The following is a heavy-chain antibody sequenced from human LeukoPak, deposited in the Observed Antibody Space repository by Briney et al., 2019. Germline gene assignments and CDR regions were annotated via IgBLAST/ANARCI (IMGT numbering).Heavy chain of an antibody. CDR3: ARDRQSGY. D-gene: IGHD3-3*01. Sequence: ASVKVSCKASGYTFINYGITRVRQAPGQGLEWMGWISPYNGNTNYAQNLQGRVTMTTDTSTNTAYLELRSLNSDDTAVYYCARDRQSGYWGQGTLVTVSS. V-gene: IGHV1-18*01. CDR2: ISPYNGNT. J-gene: IGHJ4*02. CDR1: GYTFINYG.